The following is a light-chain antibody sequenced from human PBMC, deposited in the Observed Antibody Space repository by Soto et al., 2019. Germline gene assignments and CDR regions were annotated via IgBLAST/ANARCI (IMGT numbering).Light chain of an antibody. Sequence: QSVLTQPPSASGTPGQRVNISCSGSSSNIGSNTVNWYQQLPGTAPKLLIYSNNQRPSGVPDRFSGSKSGTSASLAIGGLQSEDEADYYCAALDDSLNGWVFGGGTKLTVL. CDR3: AALDDSLNGWV. V-gene: IGLV1-44*01. CDR2: SNN. J-gene: IGLJ3*02. CDR1: SSNIGSNT.